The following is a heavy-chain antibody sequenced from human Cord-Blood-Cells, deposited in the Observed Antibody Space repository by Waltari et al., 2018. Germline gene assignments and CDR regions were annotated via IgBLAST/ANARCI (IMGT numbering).Heavy chain of an antibody. CDR3: ARDSGLSPYSSSSYPFDY. CDR1: GGTFSSYA. CDR2: ISPIFGTA. J-gene: IGHJ4*02. V-gene: IGHV1-69*12. D-gene: IGHD6-6*01. Sequence: QVQLVQSGAEVKKPGSSVKVSCKASGGTFSSYAISWVRQAPGQGLEWMGGISPIFGTANDAQKFQGRVTITADESTSTAYMELSSLRSEDTAVYYCARDSGLSPYSSSSYPFDYWGQGTLVTVSS.